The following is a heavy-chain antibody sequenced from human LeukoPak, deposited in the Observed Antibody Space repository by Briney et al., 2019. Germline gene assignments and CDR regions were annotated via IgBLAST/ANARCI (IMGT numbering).Heavy chain of an antibody. V-gene: IGHV4-34*01. CDR1: GGSFSGYY. CDR2: INHSGST. D-gene: IGHD3-10*01. J-gene: IGHJ4*02. Sequence: SETLSLTCAVYGGSFSGYYWSWIRQPPGKGLEWIGEINHSGSTNYNPPLKSRVTISVATSKNQFSLKLSSVTAADTAVYYCARGYLRITMVRGVIIAFIFDYWGQGTLVTVSS. CDR3: ARGYLRITMVRGVIIAFIFDY.